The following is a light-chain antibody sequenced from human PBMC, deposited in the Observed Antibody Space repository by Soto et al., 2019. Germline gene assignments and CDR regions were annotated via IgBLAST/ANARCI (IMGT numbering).Light chain of an antibody. V-gene: IGKV1-39*01. CDR2: AAS. Sequence: DIQMTQSPSSLSSSVGDRVTITCRASQSVSSYLTWYQQKPGKAPKLLIYAASSLQSGVPSRFSGSGSGTDFTLTISSLQHEDFATYYCQQSYSTPRLTFGGGTKVEIK. J-gene: IGKJ4*01. CDR1: QSVSSY. CDR3: QQSYSTPRLT.